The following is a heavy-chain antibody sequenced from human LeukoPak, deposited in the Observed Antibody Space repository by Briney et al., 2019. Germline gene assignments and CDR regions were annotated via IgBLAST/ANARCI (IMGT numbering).Heavy chain of an antibody. D-gene: IGHD2-15*01. J-gene: IGHJ5*02. CDR3: ARGAGGYCSGGSCYSGDWFDP. CDR1: GGSLSSSSYY. Sequence: SETLSLTCTVSGGSLSSSSYYWGWIRQPPGKGLEWLGSIYYSGSTYYNPSLKSRVTISVDTSKNQFSLRLSSVTAADTAVYYCARGAGGYCSGGSCYSGDWFDPWGQGTLVTVPS. V-gene: IGHV4-39*01. CDR2: IYYSGST.